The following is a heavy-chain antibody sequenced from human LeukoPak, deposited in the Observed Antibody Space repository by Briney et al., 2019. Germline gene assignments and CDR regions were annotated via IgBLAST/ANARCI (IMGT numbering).Heavy chain of an antibody. Sequence: SETLSLTCAFSGSSISTGFHWGWIRQPPGKGMEWIGSLSQSGTSYYNPSLKSRVTISVDTSKNEFSLRLTSVTAADTAMYYCARDLTDYYIGSGSTKWFDPWGQGTLVTVSS. V-gene: IGHV4-38-2*02. CDR1: GSSISTGFH. CDR2: LSQSGTS. CDR3: ARDLTDYYIGSGSTKWFDP. J-gene: IGHJ5*02. D-gene: IGHD3-10*01.